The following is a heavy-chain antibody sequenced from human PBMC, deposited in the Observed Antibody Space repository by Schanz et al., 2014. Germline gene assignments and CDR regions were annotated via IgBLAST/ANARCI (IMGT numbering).Heavy chain of an antibody. D-gene: IGHD2-2*01. V-gene: IGHV3-48*01. CDR3: ARAGYDADNWFDP. Sequence: EVQLVESGGGLVQPGGSLRLSCAASGFTFTNYAMSWVRQAPGKGLEWVSYVSRSTPDIYYADSVKGRFTMSRDNAKNSVVLQMNSLRAEDTAVYYCARAGYDADNWFDPWGQGTLVTVSS. CDR2: VSRSTPDI. J-gene: IGHJ5*02. CDR1: GFTFTNYA.